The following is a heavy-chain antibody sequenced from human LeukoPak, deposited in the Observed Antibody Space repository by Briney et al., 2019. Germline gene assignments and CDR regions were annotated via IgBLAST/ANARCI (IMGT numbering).Heavy chain of an antibody. Sequence: GGSLRLPCAASGFTFSSYAMHWFRQAPGKGLEYVSAISSNGGSTYYANSVKGRFTISRDNSKNTLYLQMGSLRAEDMAVYYCARVALDDAFDIWGQGTMVTVSS. CDR1: GFTFSSYA. J-gene: IGHJ3*02. CDR2: ISSNGGST. CDR3: ARVALDDAFDI. V-gene: IGHV3-64*01.